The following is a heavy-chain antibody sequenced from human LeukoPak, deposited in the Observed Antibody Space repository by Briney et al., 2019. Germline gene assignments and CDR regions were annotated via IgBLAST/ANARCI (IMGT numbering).Heavy chain of an antibody. CDR3: ARDNRKGSGYYPADY. V-gene: IGHV1-2*02. CDR1: GYTFTGYY. Sequence: ASVKVSCKASGYTFTGYYMHWVRQAPGQGLEWMGWINPNSGGTNYAQKFQGRVTMTRDTSISTAYMELSRLRSDDTAVYYCARDNRKGSGYYPADYWGQGTLVTVPS. CDR2: INPNSGGT. J-gene: IGHJ4*02. D-gene: IGHD3-3*01.